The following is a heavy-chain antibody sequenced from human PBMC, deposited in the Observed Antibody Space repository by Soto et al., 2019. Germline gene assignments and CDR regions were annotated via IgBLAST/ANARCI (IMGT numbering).Heavy chain of an antibody. V-gene: IGHV3-23*01. CDR1: GFTFSSYA. CDR3: AKSPKTSALGGYYFDY. J-gene: IGHJ4*02. D-gene: IGHD1-26*01. Sequence: LRLSCAASGFTFSSYAMSWVRQAPGKGLEWVSAISGSGGSTYYADSVKGRFTISRDNSKNTLYLQMNSLRAEDTAVYYCAKSPKTSALGGYYFDYWGQGTLVTVSS. CDR2: ISGSGGST.